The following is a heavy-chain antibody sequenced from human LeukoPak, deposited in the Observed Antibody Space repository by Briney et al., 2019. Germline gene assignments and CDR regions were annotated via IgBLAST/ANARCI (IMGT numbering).Heavy chain of an antibody. Sequence: GASVKVSCKASGYTFTSYDISWVRQAPGQGLEWMGWISAYNGDTNYAQKLQGRVTMTTDTSTSTAYMELRSLRSDDTAVYYCARAAAAVVRVLGDYWGQGTLVTVSS. CDR2: ISAYNGDT. CDR3: ARAAAAVVRVLGDY. J-gene: IGHJ4*02. CDR1: GYTFTSYD. D-gene: IGHD6-13*01. V-gene: IGHV1-18*01.